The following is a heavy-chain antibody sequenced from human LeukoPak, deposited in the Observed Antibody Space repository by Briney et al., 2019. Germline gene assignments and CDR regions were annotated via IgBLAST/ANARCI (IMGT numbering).Heavy chain of an antibody. CDR1: GDSITSSGDY. CDR3: ARHRHYYGSGSTIRRNWFDP. J-gene: IGHJ5*02. V-gene: IGHV4-39*07. CDR2: IYYNGNT. Sequence: PSETLSLTCTVTGDSITSSGDYWGWIRQSPVKGLEWIGSIYYNGNTYYNPSLRSRVSISVEGSNTQFSLRLTSVTAADTAFYYCARHRHYYGSGSTIRRNWFDPWGQGTLVTVSS. D-gene: IGHD3-10*01.